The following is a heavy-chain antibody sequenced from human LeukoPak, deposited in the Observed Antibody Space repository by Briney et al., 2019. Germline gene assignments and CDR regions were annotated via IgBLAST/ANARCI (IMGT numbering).Heavy chain of an antibody. CDR3: MRGYMGWFDP. CDR2: LTSKTESDDGTT. CDR1: GFTLSNAW. D-gene: IGHD3-3*01. Sequence: GGSLRLSCAASGFTLSNAWMNWVRQAPGKGLEWVGRLTSKTESDDGTTEYAAPVKGRFTISRDTASNTMHLEMNNLRIEDTAVYYCMRGYMGWFDPWGQGSLVTVSS. V-gene: IGHV3-15*07. J-gene: IGHJ5*02.